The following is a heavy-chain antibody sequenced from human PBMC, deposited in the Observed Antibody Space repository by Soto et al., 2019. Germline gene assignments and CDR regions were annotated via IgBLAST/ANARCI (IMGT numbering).Heavy chain of an antibody. CDR2: TYYRSKWYN. CDR3: ARESTDLVATIGVGY. Sequence: SQTLSLTCAISVDSVSSNSAAWNWIRQSPSRGLEWLGRTYYRSKWYNDYAVSVKSRITINPDASKNQFSLQLNSVTPEDTAVYYCARESTDLVATIGVGYWGQGTLVTVSS. J-gene: IGHJ4*02. V-gene: IGHV6-1*01. CDR1: VDSVSSNSAA. D-gene: IGHD5-12*01.